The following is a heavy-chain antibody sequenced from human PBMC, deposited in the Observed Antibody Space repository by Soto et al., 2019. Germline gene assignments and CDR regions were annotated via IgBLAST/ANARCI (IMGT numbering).Heavy chain of an antibody. D-gene: IGHD5-18*01. CDR2: IIPIFGTA. V-gene: IGHV1-69*13. CDR1: GGTFSSYA. Sequence: GASVKVSCKASGGTFSSYAISWVRQAPGQGLEWMGGIIPIFGTANYAQKFQGRVMITADESASTAYMELSSLRSEDTAVYYCARSGYSYGLSNYYGMDVWGQGTTVTVSS. CDR3: ARSGYSYGLSNYYGMDV. J-gene: IGHJ6*02.